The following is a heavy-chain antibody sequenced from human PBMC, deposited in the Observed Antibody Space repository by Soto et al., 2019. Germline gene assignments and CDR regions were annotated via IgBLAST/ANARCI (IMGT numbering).Heavy chain of an antibody. CDR3: AMLGGWSGGSSGMDV. J-gene: IGHJ6*02. Sequence: EVQLVESGGGLVQPGGSLRLSCAASGLIFSDYHMDWVRQAPGKGLEWAGRIRRKANSYTTEYAASVKGRFTISRDDSKTSLSLQMNSLKSEDTAVYYCAMLGGWSGGSSGMDVWGQGTTVTVSS. V-gene: IGHV3-72*01. CDR2: IRRKANSYTT. D-gene: IGHD6-19*01. CDR1: GLIFSDYH.